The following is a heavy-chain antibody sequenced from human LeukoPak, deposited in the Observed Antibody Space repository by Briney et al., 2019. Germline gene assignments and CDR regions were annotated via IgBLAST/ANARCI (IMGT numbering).Heavy chain of an antibody. CDR1: GXSVSNYY. Sequence: SETLSLTCTVPGXSVSNYYWSWIRQPPGKRLEWIGCIYYSESATYNPSLKSRVIISLDTSKNQFFLKLSSVTAADTAVYYCARKRSFDLWGQGTLVTVSS. V-gene: IGHV4-59*02. J-gene: IGHJ4*02. CDR2: IYYSESA. CDR3: ARKRSFDL. D-gene: IGHD3-9*01.